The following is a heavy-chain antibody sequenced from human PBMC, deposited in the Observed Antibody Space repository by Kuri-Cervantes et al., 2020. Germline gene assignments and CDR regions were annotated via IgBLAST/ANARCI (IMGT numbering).Heavy chain of an antibody. D-gene: IGHD2-2*01. CDR2: IYHSGST. J-gene: IGHJ5*02. CDR3: ARGRAGVVVPAAHSPNLNWFDP. Sequence: SETLSLTCAVSGYSISSGYYWGWIRQPPGKGLEWIGSIYHSGSTNYNPSLKSRVTISVDTSKNQFSLKLSSVTAADTAVYYCARGRAGVVVPAAHSPNLNWFDPWGQGTLVTVSS. V-gene: IGHV4-38-2*01. CDR1: GYSISSGYY.